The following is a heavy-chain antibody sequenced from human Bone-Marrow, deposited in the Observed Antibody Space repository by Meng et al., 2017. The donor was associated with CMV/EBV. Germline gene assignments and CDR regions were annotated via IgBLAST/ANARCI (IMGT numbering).Heavy chain of an antibody. J-gene: IGHJ6*02. V-gene: IGHV1-46*01. Sequence: ASVKVSCKASGYTFTSYYMHWVRQVPGQGLEWMGIINPSGGSATYAQKFQGRVTMTRDTSTSTLYMDLSSLRSEDTAVYYCARQAPPGGMDVWGQGTTVTVSS. CDR2: INPSGGSA. CDR3: ARQAPPGGMDV. CDR1: GYTFTSYY.